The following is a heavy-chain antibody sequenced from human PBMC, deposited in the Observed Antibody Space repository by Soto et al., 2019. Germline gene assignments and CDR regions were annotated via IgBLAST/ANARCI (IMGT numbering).Heavy chain of an antibody. V-gene: IGHV3-48*01. D-gene: IGHD3-10*01. CDR3: ATYYGSGSYFPDHYYYGMDV. CDR1: GFTFSIYS. Sequence: PGGSLRLSCAASGFTFSIYSMNWVRQAPGKGLEWISYISSTSSTIYYADSVKGRFTISRDNAKNSLYLQMNSLRAEDTAVYYCATYYGSGSYFPDHYYYGMDVWGHGTTVTVSS. CDR2: ISSTSSTI. J-gene: IGHJ6*02.